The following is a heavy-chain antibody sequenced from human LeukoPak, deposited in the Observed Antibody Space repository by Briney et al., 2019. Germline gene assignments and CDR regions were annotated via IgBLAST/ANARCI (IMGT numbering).Heavy chain of an antibody. Sequence: SETLSLTCAVYVGSFSGYYWSWIRQPPGKGLGWIREINHSGSTNYNTSLKSRVTISVDTSKNQFSLKLFYVAAADTAVYYCARGYSSFGYYMDVWGKGTTVTVSS. D-gene: IGHD6-6*01. V-gene: IGHV4-34*01. CDR2: INHSGST. CDR3: ARGYSSFGYYMDV. J-gene: IGHJ6*03. CDR1: VGSFSGYY.